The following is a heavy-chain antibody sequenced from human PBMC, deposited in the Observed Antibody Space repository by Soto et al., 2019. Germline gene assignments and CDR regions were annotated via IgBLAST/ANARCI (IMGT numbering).Heavy chain of an antibody. Sequence: DPVKVSCKASGYTFTSHGISWVRQAPGQGLEWMGWISAYNGNTNYAQKLQGRVTMTTDTSTSTAYMELRSLRSDDTAVYYCARVSIAAVGYYSNGMDVWGQGTTVTVSS. V-gene: IGHV1-18*04. D-gene: IGHD6-13*01. CDR2: ISAYNGNT. CDR1: GYTFTSHG. CDR3: ARVSIAAVGYYSNGMDV. J-gene: IGHJ6*02.